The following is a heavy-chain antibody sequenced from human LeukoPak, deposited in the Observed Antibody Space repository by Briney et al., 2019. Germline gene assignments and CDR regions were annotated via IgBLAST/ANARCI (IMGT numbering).Heavy chain of an antibody. CDR1: GGSISSYY. CDR2: IYYSGST. CDR3: ARHSDGGEFVPEPIGY. D-gene: IGHD3-10*01. V-gene: IGHV4-59*08. Sequence: SETLSLTCTVSGGSISSYYWSWIRQPPGKGLEWIGYIYYSGSTNYNPSLKSRVTISVDTSKNQFSLKLSSVTAADTAVYYCARHSDGGEFVPEPIGYWGQGTLVTVSS. J-gene: IGHJ4*02.